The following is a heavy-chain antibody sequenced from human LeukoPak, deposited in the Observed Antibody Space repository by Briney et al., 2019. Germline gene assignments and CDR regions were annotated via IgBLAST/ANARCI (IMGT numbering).Heavy chain of an antibody. Sequence: ASVKVSCKASGYIFTDCYLHWVRQAPGQGPEWMGWISPNSGCTKYAQKFRGRVTMTRATSINTAYMELCRLKSDDTAVYYCARVSRFYYDSSGDFDYWGPGTQVIVSS. CDR1: GYIFTDCY. V-gene: IGHV1-2*02. D-gene: IGHD3-22*01. CDR3: ARVSRFYYDSSGDFDY. CDR2: ISPNSGCT. J-gene: IGHJ4*02.